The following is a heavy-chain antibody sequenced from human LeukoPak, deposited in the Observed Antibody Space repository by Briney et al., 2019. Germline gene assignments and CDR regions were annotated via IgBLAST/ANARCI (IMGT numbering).Heavy chain of an antibody. V-gene: IGHV1-18*01. CDR3: ARVAAADYFDY. CDR2: INPYNGNT. CDR1: TYTFTRYG. Sequence: ASVKVSCKASTYTFTRYGISWVRQAPGQGLEWMGWINPYNGNTNYAQKLQGRVTMTTDTSTSTAYMELRSLRSDDTAVYYCARVAAADYFDYWGQGTLVTVSS. J-gene: IGHJ4*02. D-gene: IGHD6-13*01.